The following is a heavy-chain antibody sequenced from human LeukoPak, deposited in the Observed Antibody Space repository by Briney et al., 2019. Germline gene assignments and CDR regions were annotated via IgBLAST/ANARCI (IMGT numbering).Heavy chain of an antibody. Sequence: GRSLRLSCVVSGFTFSSLDMHWVRQAPGRGLEWLAVISYDGTIKYYADSVKGRFTISRDNSKNTLYLQMNSLRAEDTAVYYCAKDTGIVVVPAAEDYWGQGTLVTVSS. D-gene: IGHD2-2*01. CDR3: AKDTGIVVVPAAEDY. CDR1: GFTFSSLD. CDR2: ISYDGTIK. V-gene: IGHV3-30*18. J-gene: IGHJ4*02.